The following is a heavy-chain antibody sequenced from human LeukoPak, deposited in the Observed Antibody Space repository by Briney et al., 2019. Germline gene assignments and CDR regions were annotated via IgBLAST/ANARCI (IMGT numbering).Heavy chain of an antibody. D-gene: IGHD2-15*01. J-gene: IGHJ6*03. CDR2: ICYSGST. V-gene: IGHV4-61*01. Sequence: SETLSLTCTVSGGSVSSGSYYWSWIRQPPGKGLEWIGYICYSGSTNYNPSLKSRVTISVDTSKNQFSLKLSSVTAADTAVYYCARTRWDCSGGSCYSWYYYYYMDVWGKGTTVTVSS. CDR3: ARTRWDCSGGSCYSWYYYYYMDV. CDR1: GGSVSSGSYY.